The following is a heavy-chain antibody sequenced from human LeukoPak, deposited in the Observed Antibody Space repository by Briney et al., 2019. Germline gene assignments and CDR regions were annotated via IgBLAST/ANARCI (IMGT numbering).Heavy chain of an antibody. J-gene: IGHJ1*01. CDR2: ISSSGSTI. V-gene: IGHV3-48*03. CDR1: GFTFSSYE. D-gene: IGHD6-13*01. CDR3: AGSIAAAGTKYFQH. Sequence: SGGSLRLSCAASGFTFSSYEMNWVRQAPGKGLEWVSYISSSGSTIYYADSVKGRFTISGDNAKNSLYLQMNSLRAEDTAVYYCAGSIAAAGTKYFQHWGQGTLVTVSS.